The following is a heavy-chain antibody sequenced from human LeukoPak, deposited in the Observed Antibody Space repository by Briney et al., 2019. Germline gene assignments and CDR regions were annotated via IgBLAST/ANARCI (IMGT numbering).Heavy chain of an antibody. CDR2: ISGSGSNT. J-gene: IGHJ5*02. Sequence: GGSLRLSCAASGFTFSSYAMSWVRQAPGKGLEWVSFISGSGSNTKYADSVKGRFTISRDNAKNSLYLQMNSLRAEDTAVYYCARDSAHTVVVPAVIPPGLDNWFDPWGQGTLVTVSS. CDR3: ARDSAHTVVVPAVIPPGLDNWFDP. CDR1: GFTFSSYA. D-gene: IGHD2-2*01. V-gene: IGHV3-48*03.